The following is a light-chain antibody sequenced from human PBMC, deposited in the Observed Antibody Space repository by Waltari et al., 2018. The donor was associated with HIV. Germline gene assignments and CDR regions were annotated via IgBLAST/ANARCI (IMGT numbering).Light chain of an antibody. Sequence: NFMLTQPHSVSDSPGKTVTISCTRNSGSIASNSVQWYQRRPGSSPTTVIFDHSQRPSGVSDRFSASIDTSSNSASRTIVGLKTEDEGDFFCHSYDSDNQIFGGGTKLTVL. V-gene: IGLV6-57*01. J-gene: IGLJ2*01. CDR3: HSYDSDNQI. CDR1: SGSIASNS. CDR2: DHS.